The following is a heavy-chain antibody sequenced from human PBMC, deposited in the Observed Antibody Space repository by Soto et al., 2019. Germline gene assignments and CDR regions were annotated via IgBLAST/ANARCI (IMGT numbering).Heavy chain of an antibody. D-gene: IGHD2-15*01. CDR1: EFTFSSYA. Sequence: GGSLRLSCAASEFTFSSYAMSWVRQAPGKGLEWVSTISGNDGSTYYAYSVKGRSTISRDTSKNTLYLQMNSLRAEATAVYYCAKHLCSGGTCFSRYFDYWGRGTLVTVSS. CDR2: ISGNDGST. CDR3: AKHLCSGGTCFSRYFDY. J-gene: IGHJ4*02. V-gene: IGHV3-23*01.